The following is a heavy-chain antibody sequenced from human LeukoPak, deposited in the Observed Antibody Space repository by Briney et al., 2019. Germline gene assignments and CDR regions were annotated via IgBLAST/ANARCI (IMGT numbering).Heavy chain of an antibody. CDR2: IYYSGST. CDR1: GGSISSYY. V-gene: IGHV4-59*01. J-gene: IGHJ4*02. D-gene: IGHD2-8*01. CDR3: AKDAHHLMEHFDY. Sequence: SETLSLTCTVSGGSISSYYWSWIRQPPGKGLEWIGYIYYSGSTNYNPSLKSRVTISVDTSKNQFSLKLSSVTAADTAVYYCAKDAHHLMEHFDYWGQGTLVTVSS.